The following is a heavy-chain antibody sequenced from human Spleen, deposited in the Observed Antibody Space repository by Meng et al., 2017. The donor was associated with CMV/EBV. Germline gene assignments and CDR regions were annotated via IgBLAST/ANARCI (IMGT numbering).Heavy chain of an antibody. CDR3: ARDSSPARYWYYGMDV. J-gene: IGHJ6*02. V-gene: IGHV1-69*04. CDR2: IIPILGIA. CDR1: GGDFNKDA. D-gene: IGHD6-13*01. Sequence: SVKVSCKASGGDFNKDAFSWLRQAPGQGPEWMGRIIPILGIANYAQKFQGRVTIIADKSTSTAYMELSSLRSEDTAVYYCARDSSPARYWYYGMDVWGQGTTVTVSS.